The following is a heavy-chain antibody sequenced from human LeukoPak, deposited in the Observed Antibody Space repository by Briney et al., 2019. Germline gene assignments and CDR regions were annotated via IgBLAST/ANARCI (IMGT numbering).Heavy chain of an antibody. J-gene: IGHJ4*02. D-gene: IGHD2-15*01. Sequence: QPGRSLRLSCAASGFTFSSYAMSWVRQAPGKGLVWVSSISVSGTYTYYADSVKGRFTISRDNSKNTLYLQMNSLRAEDTAVYYCAKGYCSDTNCQTRLGLDYWGQGTLVTVSS. CDR3: AKGYCSDTNCQTRLGLDY. CDR1: GFTFSSYA. V-gene: IGHV3-23*01. CDR2: ISVSGTYT.